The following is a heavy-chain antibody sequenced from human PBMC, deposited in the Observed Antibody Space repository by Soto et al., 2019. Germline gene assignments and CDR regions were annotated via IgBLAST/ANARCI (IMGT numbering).Heavy chain of an antibody. J-gene: IGHJ6*03. D-gene: IGHD6-13*01. CDR2: ISYTGNT. Sequence: LQESGPGLVKPSETLSLTCGVFGDSISSRSYYWAWIRRPPGTGLEWIASISYTGNTYYNPSLTSRAAISGDTSKNQFSLKLSFVTAADTAVYYCARFSWYDGDSITNYYMDFWGNGATVTVSS. V-gene: IGHV4-39*01. CDR3: ARFSWYDGDSITNYYMDF. CDR1: GDSISSRSYY.